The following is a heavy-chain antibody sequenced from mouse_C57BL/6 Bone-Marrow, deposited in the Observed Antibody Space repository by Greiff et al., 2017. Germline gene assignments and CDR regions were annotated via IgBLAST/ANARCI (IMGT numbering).Heavy chain of an antibody. CDR1: GFTFSSYA. D-gene: IGHD2-14*01. V-gene: IGHV5-4*03. CDR2: ISDGGSYT. Sequence: EVKLMESGGGLVKPGGSLKLSCAASGFTFSSYAMSWVRQTPGKRLEWVGTISDGGSYTYYPDHVKGRFTITRDNAKNKLYLQMSHLKSEDSAVYYCAIFFCTRGVAFDYWGQGTTLTVSS. J-gene: IGHJ2*01. CDR3: AIFFCTRGVAFDY.